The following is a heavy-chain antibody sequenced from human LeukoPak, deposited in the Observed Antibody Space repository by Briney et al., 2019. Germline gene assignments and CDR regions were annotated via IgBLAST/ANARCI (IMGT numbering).Heavy chain of an antibody. CDR1: GFSLSTSGVG. D-gene: IGHD3-10*01. J-gene: IGHJ4*02. V-gene: IGHV2-5*01. CDR3: AHISGYYYGSGTYVDY. Sequence: SGPTLVNPTQTLTLTCTFSGFSLSTSGVGVGWIRQPPGKALEWLALIYWNDDKRYSPSLKSRLTITKDTSKNQVVLTMTNMDPVDTATYYCAHISGYYYGSGTYVDYWGQGTLVTVSS. CDR2: IYWNDDK.